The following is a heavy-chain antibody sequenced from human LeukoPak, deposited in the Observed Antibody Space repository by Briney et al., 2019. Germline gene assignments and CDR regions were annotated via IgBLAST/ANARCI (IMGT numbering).Heavy chain of an antibody. J-gene: IGHJ5*02. Sequence: SVKVSRKASGGSFSSYAISWVRQAPGQGLEWMGRIIPIFGTANYAQKFQGRVTITTDESTSTAYMELSSLRSEDTAVYYCARDPSGLLWFGEFQNWFDPWGQGTLVTVSS. D-gene: IGHD3-10*01. CDR2: IIPIFGTA. CDR1: GGSFSSYA. CDR3: ARDPSGLLWFGEFQNWFDP. V-gene: IGHV1-69*05.